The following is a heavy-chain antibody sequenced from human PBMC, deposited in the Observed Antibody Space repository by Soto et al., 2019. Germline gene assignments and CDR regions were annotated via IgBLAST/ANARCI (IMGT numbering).Heavy chain of an antibody. J-gene: IGHJ5*02. V-gene: IGHV4-59*08. CDR3: ARRRLVPAARGSWFDP. Sequence: PSETLSLTCTVSGGSISSYYWSWIRQPPGKGLEWIGYIYYSGSTNYNPSLKSRVTISVDASKNQFSLKLSSVTAADTAVYYCARRRLVPAARGSWFDPWGQGTLVTVS. D-gene: IGHD2-2*01. CDR1: GGSISSYY. CDR2: IYYSGST.